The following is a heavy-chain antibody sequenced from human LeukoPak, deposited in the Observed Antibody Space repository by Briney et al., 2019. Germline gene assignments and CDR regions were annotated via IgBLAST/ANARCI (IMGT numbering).Heavy chain of an antibody. Sequence: GGSLRLSCAASGFTFSSYVMHWVRQAPGKGLEWVAVISYDGSNKYYVDSVKGRFTISRDNSKNTLFLQMNSLRPEDTAVYYCARDRPLIVVADAFDIWGQGTMVTVSS. J-gene: IGHJ3*02. CDR2: ISYDGSNK. D-gene: IGHD3-22*01. CDR1: GFTFSSYV. V-gene: IGHV3-30*03. CDR3: ARDRPLIVVADAFDI.